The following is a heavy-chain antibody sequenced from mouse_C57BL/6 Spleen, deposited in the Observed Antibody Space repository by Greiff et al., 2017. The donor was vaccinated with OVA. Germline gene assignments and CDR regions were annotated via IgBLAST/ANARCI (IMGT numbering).Heavy chain of an antibody. J-gene: IGHJ2*01. CDR3: ARIIPSITTVVATGNYFDY. D-gene: IGHD1-1*01. CDR2: IYPSDSET. CDR1: GYTFTSYW. Sequence: VQLQQSGAELVRPGSSVKLSCKASGYTFTSYWMDWVKQRPGQGLEWIGNIYPSDSETHYDQKFKDKATLTVDKSSSTAYMQLSSLTSEDSAVYYCARIIPSITTVVATGNYFDYWGQGTTLTVSS. V-gene: IGHV1-61*01.